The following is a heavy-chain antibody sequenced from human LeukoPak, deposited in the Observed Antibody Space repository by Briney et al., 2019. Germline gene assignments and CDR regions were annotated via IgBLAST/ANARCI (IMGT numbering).Heavy chain of an antibody. V-gene: IGHV5-51*01. CDR2: IYPGDSDT. CDR1: GYSFTSYW. Sequence: SGESLKISCKGSGYSFTSYWIGWVRQMPGKGLEWMGIIYPGDSDTRYSPSFQGQVTISADKSISTAYLQWSSLKASDTAVYYCARQGEAVAGPGAFDIWGQGTMVTVSS. D-gene: IGHD6-19*01. J-gene: IGHJ3*02. CDR3: ARQGEAVAGPGAFDI.